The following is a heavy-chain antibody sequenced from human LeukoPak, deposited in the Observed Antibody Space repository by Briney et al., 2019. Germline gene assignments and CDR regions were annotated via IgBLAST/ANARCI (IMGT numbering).Heavy chain of an antibody. D-gene: IGHD2/OR15-2a*01. CDR2: ISSSSTYI. Sequence: PGGSLRLSCAASGFTFSAYNMNWVRQAPGKGLEWVSSISSSSTYIYYADSVEGRFTISRDNAKNSLYLLMNSLRAEDTAVYYCARGFEYGAPGKDAFDIWGQGTMVTVSS. J-gene: IGHJ3*02. CDR3: ARGFEYGAPGKDAFDI. V-gene: IGHV3-21*01. CDR1: GFTFSAYN.